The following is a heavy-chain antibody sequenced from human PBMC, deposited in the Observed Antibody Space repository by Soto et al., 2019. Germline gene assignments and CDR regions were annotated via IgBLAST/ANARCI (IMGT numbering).Heavy chain of an antibody. Sequence: ASVKVSCKASGYTFTSYAMHWVRQTPGQRLEWMGWINAGNGNTKYSQKFQGRVTITRDTSASTDYMELSSLRSEDTAVYYCARTGGGYSYGYNPHYGMDVWGQGTTVTVSS. CDR2: INAGNGNT. D-gene: IGHD5-18*01. V-gene: IGHV1-3*01. CDR3: ARTGGGYSYGYNPHYGMDV. J-gene: IGHJ6*02. CDR1: GYTFTSYA.